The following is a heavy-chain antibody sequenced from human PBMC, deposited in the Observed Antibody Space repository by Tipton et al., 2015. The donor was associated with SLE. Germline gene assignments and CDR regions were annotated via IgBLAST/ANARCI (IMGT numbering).Heavy chain of an antibody. V-gene: IGHV4-59*08. CDR3: ARQGQQLVRPYYVGMDV. J-gene: IGHJ6*02. CDR2: IYYSGRT. D-gene: IGHD6-13*01. CDR1: GGSISSYY. Sequence: TLSLTCTVSGGSISSYYWSWIRQPPGKGLEWIGYIYYSGRTNYNPSLKSRVTISVDTSKNQFSLKLSSVTAADTAVYYCARQGQQLVRPYYVGMDVWGQGTTVTVSS.